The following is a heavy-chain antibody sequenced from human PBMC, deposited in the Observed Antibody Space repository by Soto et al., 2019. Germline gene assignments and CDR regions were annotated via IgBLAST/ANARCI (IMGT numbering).Heavy chain of an antibody. J-gene: IGHJ6*02. V-gene: IGHV1-3*01. CDR1: GYTFTSYA. D-gene: IGHD3-16*01. CDR3: ARVGGSNYYYYYGMDV. CDR2: INAGNGNT. Sequence: ASVKVSCKASGYTFTSYAMHWVRQAPGQRLEWMGWINAGNGNTKYSQKFQGRVTITRDTSASTAYMELSSLRSEDTAVYYCARVGGSNYYYYYGMDVWGQGTTVTVSS.